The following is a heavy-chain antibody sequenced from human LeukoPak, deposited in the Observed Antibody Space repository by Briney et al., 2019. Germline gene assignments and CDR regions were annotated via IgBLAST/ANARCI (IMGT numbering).Heavy chain of an antibody. Sequence: GGSLRLSCAASGFTFSSYAMSWVRQAPGKGLEWVSAISGSGGGTYYADSVKGRFTISRDNSKNTLYLQMNSLRAEDTAVYYCAKDWLLWFGELPNWGQGTLVTVSS. CDR1: GFTFSSYA. J-gene: IGHJ4*02. CDR3: AKDWLLWFGELPN. D-gene: IGHD3-10*01. CDR2: ISGSGGGT. V-gene: IGHV3-23*01.